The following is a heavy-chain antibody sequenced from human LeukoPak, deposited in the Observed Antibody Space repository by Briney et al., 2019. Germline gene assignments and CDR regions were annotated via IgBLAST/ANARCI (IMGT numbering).Heavy chain of an antibody. CDR3: AREGLSGFVDY. CDR1: GFTVSNNY. CDR2: IYSGGTT. Sequence: GGSLRLSCAASGFTVSNNYMSWVRQAPGKGLEWVSVIYSGGTTYYTDSVKSRFTISRDSSKNTLYLQMNSLRAEDTAVYYCAREGLSGFVDYWGQGTLVTVSS. J-gene: IGHJ4*02. V-gene: IGHV3-53*01. D-gene: IGHD6-19*01.